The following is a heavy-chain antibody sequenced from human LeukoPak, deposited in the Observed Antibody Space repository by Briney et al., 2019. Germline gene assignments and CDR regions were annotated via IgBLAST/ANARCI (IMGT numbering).Heavy chain of an antibody. Sequence: ASVKVSCKASGYAFTSYGITWVRQAPGQGLEWMGWLSAYSGNTNYAQKLQGRVAMTTDTSTSTAYMELSSLGSDDTAVYYCARVSYCTSTSCDTQYYYGLDVWGQGTTVTVSS. CDR3: ARVSYCTSTSCDTQYYYGLDV. CDR1: GYAFTSYG. CDR2: LSAYSGNT. J-gene: IGHJ6*02. D-gene: IGHD2-2*01. V-gene: IGHV1-18*01.